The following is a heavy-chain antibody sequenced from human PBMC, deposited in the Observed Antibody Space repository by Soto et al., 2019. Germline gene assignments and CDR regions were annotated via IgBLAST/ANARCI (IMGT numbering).Heavy chain of an antibody. CDR1: GFTVSSSY. J-gene: IGHJ5*02. Sequence: EVQLVESGGGLVQPGGSLRLSCAASGFTVSSSYMNWVRQAPGKGLEWVSVIYIGGTTHYADSVRGRFTIARDNSKNTLYLQMNSLRAEDTALYYCARAPPGYSNNGYGWIDPWGRGTLVTVSS. D-gene: IGHD6-13*01. CDR2: IYIGGTT. CDR3: ARAPPGYSNNGYGWIDP. V-gene: IGHV3-66*01.